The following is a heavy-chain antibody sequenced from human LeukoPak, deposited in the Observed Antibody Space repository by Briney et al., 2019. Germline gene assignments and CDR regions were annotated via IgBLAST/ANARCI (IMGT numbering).Heavy chain of an antibody. V-gene: IGHV4-39*01. Sequence: SETLSLTCTVSGGSINIISYYWGWIRHPPGKGLEWIGSIYYSGSTYYNPSLKSRVTISVDTSKTHLSLKLSSVTAADTAVYYCARQSSDYLWGSYRSTPNWFDPWGQGTLVTVSS. CDR2: IYYSGST. J-gene: IGHJ5*02. D-gene: IGHD3-16*02. CDR1: GGSINIISYY. CDR3: ARQSSDYLWGSYRSTPNWFDP.